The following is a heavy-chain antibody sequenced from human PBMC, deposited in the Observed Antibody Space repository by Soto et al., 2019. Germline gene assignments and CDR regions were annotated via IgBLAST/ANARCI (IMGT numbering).Heavy chain of an antibody. J-gene: IGHJ4*02. CDR1: GFTFSDFY. Sequence: GGSLRLSCAASGFTFSDFYMSWIRQAPGKGLEWVSYISSSGSTIYYADSVKGRFTISRANAKNSLYLQMNSLRAEDTAVYYCARGKQGGGRIPEVFDYWGQGTLVTDSS. CDR2: ISSSGSTI. V-gene: IGHV3-11*01. D-gene: IGHD2-2*01. CDR3: ARGKQGGGRIPEVFDY.